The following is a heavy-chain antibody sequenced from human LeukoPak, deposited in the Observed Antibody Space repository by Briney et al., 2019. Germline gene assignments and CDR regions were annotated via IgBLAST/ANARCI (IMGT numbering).Heavy chain of an antibody. CDR3: ARSPARDWFDP. D-gene: IGHD6-25*01. Sequence: SETLSLTCTVSGGSISSYYWSWIRQPPGKGLEWIEYIYYSGSTNYNPSLKSRVTISVDTSKNQFSLKLSSVTAADTAVYYCARSPARDWFDPWGQGTLVTISS. CDR2: IYYSGST. J-gene: IGHJ5*02. CDR1: GGSISSYY. V-gene: IGHV4-59*01.